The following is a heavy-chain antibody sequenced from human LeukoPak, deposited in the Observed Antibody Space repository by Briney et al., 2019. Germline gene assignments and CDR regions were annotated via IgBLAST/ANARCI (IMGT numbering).Heavy chain of an antibody. D-gene: IGHD6-6*01. Sequence: GGSLRLSCAASASIFGSFAMSWVRQGPEKGLEWVATISPSGSATYYADSVKGRFTISRDNSQTTLYLQMNSLSDEDTALYHCTRDKSASSPREWFDPWGQGIVVTVSS. J-gene: IGHJ5*02. CDR3: TRDKSASSPREWFDP. V-gene: IGHV3-23*01. CDR2: ISPSGSAT. CDR1: ASIFGSFA.